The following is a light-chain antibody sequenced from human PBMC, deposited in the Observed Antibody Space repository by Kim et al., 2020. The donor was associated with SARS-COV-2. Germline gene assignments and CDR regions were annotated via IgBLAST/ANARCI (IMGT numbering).Light chain of an antibody. CDR3: QQYGDSRT. J-gene: IGKJ1*01. CDR1: QGVGSKY. CDR2: GAS. Sequence: WSPGERATLSCRASQGVGSKYLAWYQQKPGQAPRLLIYGASSRATGIPDRFSGSGSGKDFTLTISGLEPEDFAVYYCQQYGDSRTFGQGTKVDIK. V-gene: IGKV3-20*01.